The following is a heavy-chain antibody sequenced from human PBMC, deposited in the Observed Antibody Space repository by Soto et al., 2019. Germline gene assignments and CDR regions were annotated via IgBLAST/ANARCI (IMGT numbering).Heavy chain of an antibody. J-gene: IGHJ4*02. Sequence: ASVKVSCKASGYTFTGYYMHWVRQAPGQGLEWMGWINPNSGGTNYAQKFQGRVTMTRDTSISTAYMELSRLRSDDTAVYYCARGLYYYDSSGYSPDYWGLGTLVTVSS. V-gene: IGHV1-2*02. D-gene: IGHD3-22*01. CDR1: GYTFTGYY. CDR2: INPNSGGT. CDR3: ARGLYYYDSSGYSPDY.